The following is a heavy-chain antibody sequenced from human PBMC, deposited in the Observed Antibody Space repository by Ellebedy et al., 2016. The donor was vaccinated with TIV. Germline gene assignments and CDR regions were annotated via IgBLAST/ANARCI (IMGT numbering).Heavy chain of an antibody. J-gene: IGHJ4*02. D-gene: IGHD1-26*01. V-gene: IGHV3-23*01. CDR2: ISNRGEST. CDR3: AKDRIVGARKFDD. Sequence: GESLKISCVASGFTFNSFAMSWVRQDPGKGLERVSTISNRGESTNNADSGKGRFTISRDNSKNTLYLQMNGLRAEDTALYYCAKDRIVGARKFDDWGQGTLVTVSS. CDR1: GFTFNSFA.